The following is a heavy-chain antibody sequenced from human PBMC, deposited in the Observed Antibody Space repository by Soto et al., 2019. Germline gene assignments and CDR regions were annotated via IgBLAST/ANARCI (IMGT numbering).Heavy chain of an antibody. CDR2: INPNSGGT. Sequence: GASVKVSFKASGYTFTGYYMHWLRQAPGQGLEWMGWINPNSGGTNYAQKFQGRVTMTRDTSISTAYMELSRLRSDDTAVYYCARDLRKDSSGYYGLGYWGQGTLVTVSS. CDR3: ARDLRKDSSGYYGLGY. D-gene: IGHD3-22*01. V-gene: IGHV1-2*02. J-gene: IGHJ4*02. CDR1: GYTFTGYY.